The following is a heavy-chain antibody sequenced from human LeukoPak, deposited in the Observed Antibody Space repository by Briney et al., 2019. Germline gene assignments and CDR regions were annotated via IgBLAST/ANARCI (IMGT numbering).Heavy chain of an antibody. V-gene: IGHV4-59*01. CDR2: IYYSGST. CDR3: ARAVPGRDV. CDR1: GGSISSYY. J-gene: IGHJ6*02. Sequence: PSETLSLTCTVSGGSISSYYWSWIRQPPGKGLEWIGYIYYSGSTNYNPSLKSRVTVSVDTSKNQFSLKLSSVTAADTAVYYCARAVPGRDVWGQGTTVTVSS.